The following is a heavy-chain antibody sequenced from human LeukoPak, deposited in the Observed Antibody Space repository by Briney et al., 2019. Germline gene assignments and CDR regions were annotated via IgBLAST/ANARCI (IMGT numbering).Heavy chain of an antibody. CDR2: IYYSGST. CDR1: GDSISSRSYY. D-gene: IGHD2-15*01. V-gene: IGHV4-39*07. CDR3: ARGPPPSGYFDY. J-gene: IGHJ4*02. Sequence: SETLSLTCTVSGDSISSRSYYWGWIRQPPGKGLEWIGSIYYSGSTYYNPSLKSRVTISVNTSKNQFSLKLSSVTAADTAIYYCARGPPPSGYFDYWGQGTLVTVSS.